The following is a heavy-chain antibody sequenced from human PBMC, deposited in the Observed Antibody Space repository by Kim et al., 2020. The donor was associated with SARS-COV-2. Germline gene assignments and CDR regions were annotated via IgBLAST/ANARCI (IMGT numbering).Heavy chain of an antibody. D-gene: IGHD6-13*01. CDR2: ISYDGSNK. Sequence: GGSLRLSCAASGFTFSSYAMHWVRQAPGKGLEWVAVISYDGSNKYYADSVKGRFTISRDNTKNTLYLQMNSLRAEDTAVYYCAREFDTLSSIAAAGIGYWGQGTLVTVSS. V-gene: IGHV3-30-3*01. J-gene: IGHJ4*02. CDR3: AREFDTLSSIAAAGIGY. CDR1: GFTFSSYA.